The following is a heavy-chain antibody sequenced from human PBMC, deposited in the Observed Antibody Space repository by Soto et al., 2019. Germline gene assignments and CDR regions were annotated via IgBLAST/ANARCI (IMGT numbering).Heavy chain of an antibody. J-gene: IGHJ6*02. CDR3: ARFIGSSDKLHYYYYGMDV. CDR2: ISAYNGNT. D-gene: IGHD6-6*01. Sequence: ASVKVSCKASGYTFTSYGISWVRQAPGQGLEWMGWISAYNGNTNYAQKLQGRVTMTTDTSTSTAYMELRSLRSDDTAVYYCARFIGSSDKLHYYYYGMDVWGQGTTVTVSS. V-gene: IGHV1-18*01. CDR1: GYTFTSYG.